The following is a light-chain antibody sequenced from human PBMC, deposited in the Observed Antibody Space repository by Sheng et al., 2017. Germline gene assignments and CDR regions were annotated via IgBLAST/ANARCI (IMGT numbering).Light chain of an antibody. V-gene: IGKV3-15*01. CDR3: QQYARSPLT. J-gene: IGKJ3*01. CDR1: QSVGNN. Sequence: TQSPATLSVSPGEGATLSCRASQSVGNNLAWYQQKPGQAPRLLIFGTSLRATGVPARFTGSGSGTEFILTISSLQSEDFAVYYCQQYARSPLTFGPGTKVDIK. CDR2: GTS.